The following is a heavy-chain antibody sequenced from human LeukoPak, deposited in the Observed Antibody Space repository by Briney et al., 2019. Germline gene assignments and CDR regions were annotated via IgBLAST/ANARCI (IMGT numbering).Heavy chain of an antibody. CDR3: AKDTNWNYDWFDP. Sequence: GGSLRLSCAASGFTFSSYAMSWVRQAPGKGLEWVSAISGSGRTTYYADSVNGRFTISRDNSKSTLYLQMNSLRAEDTAVYYCAKDTNWNYDWFDPWGQGTLVTVSS. V-gene: IGHV3-23*01. CDR2: ISGSGRTT. CDR1: GFTFSSYA. J-gene: IGHJ5*02. D-gene: IGHD1-7*01.